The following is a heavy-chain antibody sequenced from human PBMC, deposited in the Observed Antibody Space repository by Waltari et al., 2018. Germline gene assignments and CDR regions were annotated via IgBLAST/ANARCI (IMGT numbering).Heavy chain of an antibody. CDR1: GGSFSGYY. D-gene: IGHD6-13*01. CDR3: ARDRRQQLPKGPRWFDP. CDR2: INHSGST. V-gene: IGHV4-34*01. Sequence: QVQLQQWGAGLLKPSETLSLTCAVYGGSFSGYYWSWIRQPPGKGLEWIGEINHSGSTNYNPSLKSRVTISVDTSKNQFSLKLSSVTAADTAVYYCARDRRQQLPKGPRWFDPWGQGTL. J-gene: IGHJ5*02.